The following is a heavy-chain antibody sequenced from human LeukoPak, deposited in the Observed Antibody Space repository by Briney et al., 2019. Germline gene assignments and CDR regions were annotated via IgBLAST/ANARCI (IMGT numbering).Heavy chain of an antibody. D-gene: IGHD1-14*01. Sequence: GGSLRLSCAASGFTVITNDMTWVRQAPGKGLVWVSVLYSDGNTKYADSVQGRFTISRDNSKNTLYLEVNSLSPDDTAVYYCARGVEPLAANTLAYWGQGTLVTVSS. CDR2: LYSDGNT. J-gene: IGHJ4*02. CDR1: GFTVITND. V-gene: IGHV3-53*01. CDR3: ARGVEPLAANTLAY.